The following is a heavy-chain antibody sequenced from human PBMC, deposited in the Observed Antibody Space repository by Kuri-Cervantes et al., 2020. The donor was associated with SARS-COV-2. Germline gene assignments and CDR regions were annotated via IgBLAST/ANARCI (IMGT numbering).Heavy chain of an antibody. Sequence: GESLKISCTASGFTFGDYAMSWVRQAPGKGLEWVGFIRSKAYGGTTEYAASVKGRFTISRDDSKSIAYLQMNSLKTEDTAVYYRTTLDFWSGYYFYYWGQGTLVTVSS. CDR1: GFTFGDYA. CDR2: IRSKAYGGTT. V-gene: IGHV3-49*04. J-gene: IGHJ4*02. D-gene: IGHD3-3*01. CDR3: TTLDFWSGYYFYY.